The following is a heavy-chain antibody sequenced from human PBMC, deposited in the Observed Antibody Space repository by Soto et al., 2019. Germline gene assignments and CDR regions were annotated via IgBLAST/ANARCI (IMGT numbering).Heavy chain of an antibody. D-gene: IGHD6-13*01. Sequence: QVQLVESGGGVVQPGRSLRLSCAAFGFTFSSYGMHWVRQAPGKGLEWVAVIWYDGSNKYYADSVKGRFTISRDNSKNTLYLQMNSLRAEDTAVYYCARDLYSSSWLHYYYYGMDVWGQGTTVTVSS. J-gene: IGHJ6*02. CDR3: ARDLYSSSWLHYYYYGMDV. CDR1: GFTFSSYG. CDR2: IWYDGSNK. V-gene: IGHV3-33*01.